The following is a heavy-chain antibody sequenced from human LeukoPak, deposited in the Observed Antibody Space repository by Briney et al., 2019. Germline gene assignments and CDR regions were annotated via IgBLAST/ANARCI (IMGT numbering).Heavy chain of an antibody. J-gene: IGHJ3*02. D-gene: IGHD3-22*01. V-gene: IGHV3-23*01. CDR3: AKDQGPYYYDSSAPDDAFDI. Sequence: GGSLRLSCAASGFTFSSYAMSWVRQAPGKGLEWVSAISGSDGSTYYADSVKARFTISRDNSKNTLYLQMNSLRAEDTAVYYCAKDQGPYYYDSSAPDDAFDIWGQGTMVTVSS. CDR2: ISGSDGST. CDR1: GFTFSSYA.